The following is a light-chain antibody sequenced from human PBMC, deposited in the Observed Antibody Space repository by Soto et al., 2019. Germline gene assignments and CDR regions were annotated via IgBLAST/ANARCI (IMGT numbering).Light chain of an antibody. Sequence: EIVLTQAPGTLSSSPGERATLSRRASQSVSSSYLAWYQQNPGQAPRLXIYGASSRATGIPDRFSGSGSGTDFTLTISRLEPEDFAVYYCQQYGSSPRTFGQGTKVDIK. V-gene: IGKV3-20*01. CDR2: GAS. CDR1: QSVSSSY. CDR3: QQYGSSPRT. J-gene: IGKJ1*01.